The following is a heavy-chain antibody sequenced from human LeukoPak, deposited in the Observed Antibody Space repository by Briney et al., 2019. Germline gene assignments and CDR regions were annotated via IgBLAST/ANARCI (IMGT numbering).Heavy chain of an antibody. CDR3: ARDRPNYDILTGYYFYFDY. J-gene: IGHJ4*02. D-gene: IGHD3-9*01. CDR2: IKPDESEK. CDR1: GFTFSSHW. Sequence: GGSLRLSCAASGFTFSSHWMSWVRQAPGKGLEWVANIKPDESEKYYVDSVKGRFTISRDNAKNSLYLQMTSLRAEDTAVYYCARDRPNYDILTGYYFYFDYWGQGTLVTVSS. V-gene: IGHV3-7*01.